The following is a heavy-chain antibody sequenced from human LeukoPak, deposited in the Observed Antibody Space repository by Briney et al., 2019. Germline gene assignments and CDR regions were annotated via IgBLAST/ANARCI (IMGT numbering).Heavy chain of an antibody. J-gene: IGHJ5*02. Sequence: SVKVSCKASGGTFSSYAISWVRQAPGQGLEWMGRIIPIFGTANYAQKFQGRVTITTDESTSTDYMELSSLRSEDTAVYYCARDSGYSYGFNWFDPWGQGTLVTVSS. V-gene: IGHV1-69*05. CDR1: GGTFSSYA. D-gene: IGHD5-18*01. CDR3: ARDSGYSYGFNWFDP. CDR2: IIPIFGTA.